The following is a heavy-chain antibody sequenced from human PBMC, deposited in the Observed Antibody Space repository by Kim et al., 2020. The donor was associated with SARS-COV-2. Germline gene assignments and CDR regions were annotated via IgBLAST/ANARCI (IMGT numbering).Heavy chain of an antibody. D-gene: IGHD3-10*01. CDR1: GFTFSSYG. V-gene: IGHV3-33*01. J-gene: IGHJ6*01. Sequence: GGSLRLSCAASGFTFSSYGMHWVRQAPGKGLEWVAVIWYDGSNKYYADSVKGRFTISRDNSKNTLYLQMNSLRAEDTAVYYCAREIVGRWVSELLWFREYHYYYGMDVWGQGTTVTVSS. CDR2: IWYDGSNK. CDR3: AREIVGRWVSELLWFREYHYYYGMDV.